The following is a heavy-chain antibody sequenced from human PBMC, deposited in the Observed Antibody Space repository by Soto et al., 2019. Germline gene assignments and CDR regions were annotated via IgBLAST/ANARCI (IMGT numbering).Heavy chain of an antibody. V-gene: IGHV4-31*03. J-gene: IGHJ4*02. CDR2: IYYSGSS. CDR1: GGSISSGSYH. CDR3: ARVEGSSYYFRHDC. D-gene: IGHD1-26*01. Sequence: PSETLSLTCTVSGGSISSGSYHWSWIRQHPGKGLEWIGSIYYSGSSYYNPSLKSRATISIDTSKDQFSLRLGSVTTADTAVYYCARVEGSSYYFRHDCWGRGTLVTVS.